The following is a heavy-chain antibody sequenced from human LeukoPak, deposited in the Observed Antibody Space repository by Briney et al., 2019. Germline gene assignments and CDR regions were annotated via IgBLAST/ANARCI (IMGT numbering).Heavy chain of an antibody. V-gene: IGHV4-59*01. Sequence: SETLSLTCTVSGVSISYYYWSWIRQPPGKGLEWIGYIHYSGGTNYNPSLKSRVTILVDTSKNQFSLKLSSVTAADTAVYYCARVEEGYGSGRRENYYYYYMDVWGKGTTVTISS. D-gene: IGHD3-10*01. J-gene: IGHJ6*03. CDR3: ARVEEGYGSGRRENYYYYYMDV. CDR2: IHYSGGT. CDR1: GVSISYYY.